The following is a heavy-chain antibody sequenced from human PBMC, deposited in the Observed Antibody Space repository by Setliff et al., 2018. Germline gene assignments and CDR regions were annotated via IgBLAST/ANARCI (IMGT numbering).Heavy chain of an antibody. CDR2: INHSGHT. J-gene: IGHJ4*02. V-gene: IGHV4-34*01. CDR1: GDSFSDYY. CDR3: ARDTHGSGSFDN. D-gene: IGHD3-10*01. Sequence: PSETLSLTCAVYGDSFSDYYWSWIRQPPGQGLEWIEEINHSGHTNYSPSLRSRVTMSVDTSKKQLSLNLTSVNPADAAVYYCARDTHGSGSFDNWGQGILVTVSS.